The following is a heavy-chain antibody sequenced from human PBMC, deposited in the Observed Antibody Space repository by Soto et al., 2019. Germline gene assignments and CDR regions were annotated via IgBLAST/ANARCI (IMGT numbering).Heavy chain of an antibody. Sequence: GGSLRLSCAASGFTVSSNYMSWVRQAPGKGLEWVSVIYSGGSTYYADSVKGRFTISRDNSKNTLYLQMNSLRAEDTAVYYCAGIDGSGWYEDYYGMDVWGQGTTVTVSS. D-gene: IGHD6-19*01. J-gene: IGHJ6*02. CDR3: AGIDGSGWYEDYYGMDV. CDR2: IYSGGST. CDR1: GFTVSSNY. V-gene: IGHV3-53*01.